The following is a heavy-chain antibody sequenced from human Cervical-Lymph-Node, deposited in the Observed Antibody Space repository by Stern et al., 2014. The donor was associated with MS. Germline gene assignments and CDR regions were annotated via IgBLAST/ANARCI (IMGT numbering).Heavy chain of an antibody. Sequence: VQLVESGAEVKKPGESLKISCKGSGYTFTNNWIAWVRQMPGKGLEWMGIIYPDDSDIRYSPSLQGQGTISAEKSIRTAYLPRSSLKAADSAVYYCARPPPRRKWDDPNYGMDVWGQGTTVTVSS. CDR3: ARPPPRRKWDDPNYGMDV. V-gene: IGHV5-51*03. CDR1: GYTFTNNW. D-gene: IGHD1-1*01. J-gene: IGHJ6*02. CDR2: IYPDDSDI.